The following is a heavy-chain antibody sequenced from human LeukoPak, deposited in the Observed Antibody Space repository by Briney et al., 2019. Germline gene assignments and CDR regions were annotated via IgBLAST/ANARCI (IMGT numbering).Heavy chain of an antibody. CDR3: ARLDCSGGSCYSYFDY. D-gene: IGHD2-15*01. CDR2: IYYRGST. J-gene: IGHJ4*02. Sequence: SETLSLTCTVSGGSISSYYWSWIRQPPGEGLEWIGYIYYRGSTNYNPSLKSRVTISVDTSKNQFSLKLSSVTAADTAVYYCARLDCSGGSCYSYFDYWGQGTLVTVSS. CDR1: GGSISSYY. V-gene: IGHV4-59*01.